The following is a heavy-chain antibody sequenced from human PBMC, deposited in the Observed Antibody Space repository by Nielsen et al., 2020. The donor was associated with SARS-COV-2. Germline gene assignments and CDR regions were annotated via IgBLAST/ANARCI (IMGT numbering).Heavy chain of an antibody. V-gene: IGHV3-7*01. Sequence: GGSLRLSCAASGFTFDDYAMHWVRQAPGKGLEWVANIKQDGSEKYYVDSVKGRFTISRDNAKNSLYLQMNSLRAEDTAVYYCASSSNWNPGAFDIWGQGTMVTVSS. D-gene: IGHD1-20*01. CDR1: GFTFDDYA. CDR2: IKQDGSEK. CDR3: ASSSNWNPGAFDI. J-gene: IGHJ3*02.